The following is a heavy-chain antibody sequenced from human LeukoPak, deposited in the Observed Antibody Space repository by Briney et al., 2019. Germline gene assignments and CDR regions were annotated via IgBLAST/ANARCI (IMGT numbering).Heavy chain of an antibody. CDR1: GGSISSYY. D-gene: IGHD6-13*01. CDR3: ARLGRSSHRFDP. CDR2: IYYSGST. Sequence: SETLSLTCTVSGGSISSYYWSWIRQPPGKGLEWIGYIYYSGSTNYNPSLKSRVTISVDTSKNQFSLKLSSVTAADTAVYYCARLGRSSHRFDPWGQGTLVTVSS. J-gene: IGHJ5*02. V-gene: IGHV4-59*08.